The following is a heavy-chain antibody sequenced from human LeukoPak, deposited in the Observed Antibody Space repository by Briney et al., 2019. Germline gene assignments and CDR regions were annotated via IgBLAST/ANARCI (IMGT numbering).Heavy chain of an antibody. V-gene: IGHV4-31*03. CDR2: IHHSGTI. Sequence: PSQTLSLTCSVSGDSVTSGNYYWSWIRQHPEKGPECIGLIHHSGTIYYNPSLLSRATISVDASKNQFSLRLSSVTAADTALYYCAGGNDDSKLHHWGQGTLVTVSS. CDR3: AGGNDDSKLHH. CDR1: GDSVTSGNYY. D-gene: IGHD3-22*01. J-gene: IGHJ1*01.